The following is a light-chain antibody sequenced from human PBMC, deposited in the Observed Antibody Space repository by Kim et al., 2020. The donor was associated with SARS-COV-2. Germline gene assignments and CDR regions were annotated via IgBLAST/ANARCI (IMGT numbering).Light chain of an antibody. CDR1: LTIHRHF. CDR2: TAS. Sequence: SPGERVTLSCIASLTIHRHFLAWYQHRPGQSPRLLISTASKRAIDIPDRFSGSGSGKDFTLTITSLEPEDFAVYYCQQYGASPHTFGPGTKVDIK. V-gene: IGKV3-20*01. J-gene: IGKJ3*01. CDR3: QQYGASPHT.